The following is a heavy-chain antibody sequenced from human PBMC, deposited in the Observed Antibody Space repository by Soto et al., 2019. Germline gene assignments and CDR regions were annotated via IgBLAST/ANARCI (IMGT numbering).Heavy chain of an antibody. J-gene: IGHJ6*02. V-gene: IGHV3-30*18. Sequence: PGGSLRLSCTASGFTFRSYGMHWVRQAPGNGLEWVAVISYDGSNKWYADSVKGRFTICRDNSKNTLYLQMSSLRAEDTAVYYCAKDREEYYYGMDVWGQGTTVTVSS. CDR1: GFTFRSYG. D-gene: IGHD1-26*01. CDR2: ISYDGSNK. CDR3: AKDREEYYYGMDV.